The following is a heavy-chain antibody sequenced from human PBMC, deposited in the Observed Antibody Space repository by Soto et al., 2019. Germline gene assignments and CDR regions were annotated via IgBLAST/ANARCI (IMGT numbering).Heavy chain of an antibody. J-gene: IGHJ4*02. D-gene: IGHD1-26*01. CDR3: ATRVGIGGWENKGVYFDY. V-gene: IGHV4-59*01. CDR1: GCSISSYY. CDR2: IYYSGST. Sequence: SETLSLTCTVSGCSISSYYWSWIRQPPGKGLEWIGYIYYSGSTNYNPSLKSRVTISVDTSKNQFSLKLSSVTAADTAVYYCATRVGIGGWENKGVYFDYWDQGTLVTVSS.